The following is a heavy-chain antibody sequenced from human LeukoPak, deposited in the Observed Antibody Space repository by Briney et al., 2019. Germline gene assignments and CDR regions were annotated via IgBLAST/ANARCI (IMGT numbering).Heavy chain of an antibody. CDR3: ARASYYYYMDV. V-gene: IGHV4-4*02. CDR2: IYHSGST. Sequence: SETLSLTCAVSGGSISSSNWWSWVRQPPGKGLEWIGEIYHSGSTNYNPSLKSRVTISVDKSKNQFSLKVRSVTAADTAVYYCARASYYYYMDVWGKGTTVTISS. CDR1: GGSISSSNW. J-gene: IGHJ6*03.